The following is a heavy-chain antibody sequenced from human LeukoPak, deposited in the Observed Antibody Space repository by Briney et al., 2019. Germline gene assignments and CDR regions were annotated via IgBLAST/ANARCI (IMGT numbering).Heavy chain of an antibody. CDR3: ARDGGYSSSWYFDY. V-gene: IGHV3-7*03. Sequence: GGSLRLSCAASGFTFSSYWMSWVREAPGKGLEWVANIKQDGSEKYYVDSVKGRFTISRDNAKNSLYLQMNSLRAEDTAVYYCARDGGYSSSWYFDYWGQGTLVTVSS. CDR1: GFTFSSYW. CDR2: IKQDGSEK. J-gene: IGHJ4*02. D-gene: IGHD6-13*01.